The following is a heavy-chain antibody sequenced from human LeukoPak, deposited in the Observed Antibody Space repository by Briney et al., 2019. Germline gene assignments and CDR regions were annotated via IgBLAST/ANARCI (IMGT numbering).Heavy chain of an antibody. CDR3: ASLPPVGAPYYYHYMDV. CDR2: ISSSGITI. CDR1: EVTFRSYS. V-gene: IGHV3-48*01. D-gene: IGHD1-26*01. Sequence: PGGSLRLSCAASEVTFRSYSMNWVRQAPGKGLEWISYISSSGITIYYADSVKGRFTISRDNAKNSLYLQMNSLRAEDTAVYYCASLPPVGAPYYYHYMDVWGKGTTVTVSS. J-gene: IGHJ6*03.